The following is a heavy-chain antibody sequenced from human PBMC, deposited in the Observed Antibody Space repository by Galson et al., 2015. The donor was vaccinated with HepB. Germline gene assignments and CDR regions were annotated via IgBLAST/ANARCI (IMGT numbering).Heavy chain of an antibody. V-gene: IGHV1-69*04. D-gene: IGHD3-10*01. CDR1: GYNFNGYY. Sequence: SVKVSCKASGYNFNGYYMHWVRQAPGQGLEWMGRIIPILGIANYAQKFQGRVTITADKSTSTAYMEMSRLRSADTAVYYCARGAPRVSMVRGVTPNLCGMDVWVQWTTVTVAS. CDR2: IIPILGIA. CDR3: ARGAPRVSMVRGVTPNLCGMDV. J-gene: IGHJ6*02.